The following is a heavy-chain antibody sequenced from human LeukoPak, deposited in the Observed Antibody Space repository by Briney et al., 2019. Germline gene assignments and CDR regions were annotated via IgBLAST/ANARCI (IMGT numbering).Heavy chain of an antibody. D-gene: IGHD6-13*01. CDR1: GFTFSSYA. CDR2: ISGSGGST. Sequence: GGSLRLSCAASGFTFSSYAMSWVRQAPGKGLEWVSAISGSGGSTYYADSVKGRFTISRDNSKNTLYLQMNSLRAEDTAVYYCAKDFSVLIAAAGTVDYWGQGTLATVSS. V-gene: IGHV3-23*01. CDR3: AKDFSVLIAAAGTVDY. J-gene: IGHJ4*02.